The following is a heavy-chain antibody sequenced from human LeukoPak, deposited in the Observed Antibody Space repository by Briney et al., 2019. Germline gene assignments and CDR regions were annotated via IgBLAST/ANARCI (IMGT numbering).Heavy chain of an antibody. J-gene: IGHJ4*02. Sequence: ASVKVSCKVSGYTFTGYYMHWVRQAPGQGLEWMGWINPNSGGTNYAQKFQGRVTVTRDTSISTAYMEVSRLRSDDTAVYYCHYYDSQGFGYWGQGALVTVSS. D-gene: IGHD3-22*01. V-gene: IGHV1-2*02. CDR1: GYTFTGYY. CDR3: HYYDSQGFGY. CDR2: INPNSGGT.